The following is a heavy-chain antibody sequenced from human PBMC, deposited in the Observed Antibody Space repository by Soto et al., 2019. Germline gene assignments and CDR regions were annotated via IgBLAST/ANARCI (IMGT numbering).Heavy chain of an antibody. V-gene: IGHV1-69*11. CDR3: ARVDYYDSSGYYSLDY. CDR1: GGTFTTYA. D-gene: IGHD3-22*01. CDR2: IIPILATA. Sequence: QVHLVQSGAEVRKPGSSVKVSCKASGGTFTTYAISWVRQAPGQGLEWMGGIIPILATANYAQKFQGRVTITADESTSTAYMEVSSLRSEDTAVYYCARVDYYDSSGYYSLDYWGQGTLVTVSS. J-gene: IGHJ4*02.